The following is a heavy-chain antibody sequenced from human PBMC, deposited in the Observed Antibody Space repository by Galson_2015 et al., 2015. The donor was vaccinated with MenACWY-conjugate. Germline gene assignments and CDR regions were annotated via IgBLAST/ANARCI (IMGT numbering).Heavy chain of an antibody. V-gene: IGHV1-18*01. CDR1: GYTFTSYG. Sequence: QSGAEVKQPGESLTTSCKASGYTFTSYGISWVRQAPGQGLEWMGWISAYNGNTNYAQKLQGRVTMTTDTSTSTAYMELRSLRSDDTAVYYCARARYSSSWNWFDPWGQGTLVTVSS. CDR3: ARARYSSSWNWFDP. CDR2: ISAYNGNT. J-gene: IGHJ5*02. D-gene: IGHD6-13*01.